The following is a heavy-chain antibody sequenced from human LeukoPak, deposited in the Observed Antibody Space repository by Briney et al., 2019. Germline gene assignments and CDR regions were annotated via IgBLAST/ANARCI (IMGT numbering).Heavy chain of an antibody. V-gene: IGHV3-20*04. CDR1: GFTIDDYG. CDR2: INWNGGST. D-gene: IGHD1-26*01. CDR3: ARDYGKDYYYYMDV. Sequence: GGSLRLSCAASGFTIDDYGISWVRQPPATGLEWVCVINWNGGSTGYAASVKGRFTISRDNAKDSLYLQMNSLRAEDTALYYCARDYGKDYYYYMDVWGKGTTVTVPS. J-gene: IGHJ6*03.